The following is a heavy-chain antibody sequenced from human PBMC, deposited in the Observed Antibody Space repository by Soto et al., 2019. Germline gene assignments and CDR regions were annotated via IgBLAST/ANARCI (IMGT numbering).Heavy chain of an antibody. J-gene: IGHJ4*01. D-gene: IGHD6-19*01. Sequence: SETLSLTCAVSGDSISRGYHWAWIRQPPGKGLEWVASIYHTGTTYYNPSLKSRITISVDTSNNQFSLKLTSVTAADTAVYYCARVHVMVVAGSTFDYWGHGTLVTVSS. CDR3: ARVHVMVVAGSTFDY. CDR2: IYHTGTT. V-gene: IGHV4-38-2*01. CDR1: GDSISRGYH.